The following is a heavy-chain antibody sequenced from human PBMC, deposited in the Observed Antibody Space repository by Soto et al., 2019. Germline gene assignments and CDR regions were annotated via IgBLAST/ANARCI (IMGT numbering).Heavy chain of an antibody. CDR3: AKRIAAPGSLDY. D-gene: IGHD6-13*01. Sequence: QVQLVESGGGVVQPGRSLRLSCAASGFTFSIYGMHWVRQAPGKGLEWVAGISYDVSNKYYEDSVKGRFTISRYNSKNTLYLHMNSLRAEDTAVYYFAKRIAAPGSLDYWGQGTLVTVSS. J-gene: IGHJ4*02. CDR1: GFTFSIYG. V-gene: IGHV3-30*18. CDR2: ISYDVSNK.